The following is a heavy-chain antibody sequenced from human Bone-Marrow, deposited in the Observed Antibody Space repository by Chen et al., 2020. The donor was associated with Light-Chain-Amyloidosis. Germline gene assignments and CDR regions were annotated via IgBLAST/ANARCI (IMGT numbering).Heavy chain of an antibody. D-gene: IGHD6-13*01. CDR1: GGSISSSSYY. CDR2: IYYSGST. CDR3: ARKRTIAAAGKDLIG. J-gene: IGHJ4*02. V-gene: IGHV4-39*01. Sequence: QLQLQESGPGLVKPSETLSLTCTVSGGSISSSSYYWGWIRQPPGKGLEWIGSIYYSGSTYYNPSLKSRGTISVDTSKNQFSLKLSSVTAADTAVYYCARKRTIAAAGKDLIGWGQGTLVTVSS.